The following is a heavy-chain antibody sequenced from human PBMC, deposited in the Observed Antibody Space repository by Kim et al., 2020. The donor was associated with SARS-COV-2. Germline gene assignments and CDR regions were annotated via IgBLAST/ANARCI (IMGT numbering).Heavy chain of an antibody. CDR1: GFTFSSYW. Sequence: GGSLRLSCAASGFTFSSYWMSWVRQAPGKGLEWVANIKQDGSEIYYADSVKGRFTISRDNAKNSLYLQMNSLRAEDTAVYYCARDSQTYYYDSSGYYYEYYFDYWGQGTLVTVSS. V-gene: IGHV3-7*01. J-gene: IGHJ4*02. D-gene: IGHD3-22*01. CDR2: IKQDGSEI. CDR3: ARDSQTYYYDSSGYYYEYYFDY.